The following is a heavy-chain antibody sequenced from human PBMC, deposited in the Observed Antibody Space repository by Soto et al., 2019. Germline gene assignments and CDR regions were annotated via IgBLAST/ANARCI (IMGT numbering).Heavy chain of an antibody. CDR2: IYYSGST. V-gene: IGHV4-59*08. CDR3: ARLGAQEIDP. CDR1: GGSISSYY. D-gene: IGHD3-16*01. J-gene: IGHJ5*02. Sequence: PSETLSLTCTVSGGSISSYYWSWIRQPPGKGLEWIGYIYYSGSTNYNPSLKSRVTISVDTSKNQFSLKLSSVTAADTAVYYCARLGAQEIDPGGQGTLVTVSS.